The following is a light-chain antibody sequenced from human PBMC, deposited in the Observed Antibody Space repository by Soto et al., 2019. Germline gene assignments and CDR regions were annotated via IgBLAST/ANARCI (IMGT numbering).Light chain of an antibody. Sequence: EIVLTQSPATLSLSPGEGATLSCRASQSAGSYLAWYQQKPGRAPRLLIYDTSNRATGIPARFSGSGSGTDFTLTIRSLEPEDFAVYYCRQLIDSITFGGGTKVQIK. CDR1: QSAGSY. J-gene: IGKJ4*01. CDR3: RQLIDSIT. CDR2: DTS. V-gene: IGKV3-11*01.